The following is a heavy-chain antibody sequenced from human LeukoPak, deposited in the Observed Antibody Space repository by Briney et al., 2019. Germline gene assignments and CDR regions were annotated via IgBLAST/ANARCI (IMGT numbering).Heavy chain of an antibody. V-gene: IGHV1-69*13. Sequence: ASVKVSCKASGGTFSSYAISWARQAPGQGLEWMGGIIPIFGTANYAQKFQGRVTITADESTSTAYMELSSLRSEDTAVYYCARDTPVGAAFDYWGQGTLVTVSS. J-gene: IGHJ4*02. CDR3: ARDTPVGAAFDY. D-gene: IGHD2-15*01. CDR2: IIPIFGTA. CDR1: GGTFSSYA.